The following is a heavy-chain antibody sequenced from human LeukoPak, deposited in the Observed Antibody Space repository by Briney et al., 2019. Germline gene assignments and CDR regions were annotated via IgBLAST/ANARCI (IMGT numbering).Heavy chain of an antibody. D-gene: IGHD5-12*01. Sequence: GGSLRLSCEASGFSFSTYWMSWVRQAPGKGLEWVANIRQDGSEKYYVDSVKGRFTISRDIAKQSVFLQMNSLRVEDTAVYYCAREDIVATMTFDYWGQGTLVTVSS. J-gene: IGHJ4*02. CDR1: GFSFSTYW. CDR3: AREDIVATMTFDY. V-gene: IGHV3-7*01. CDR2: IRQDGSEK.